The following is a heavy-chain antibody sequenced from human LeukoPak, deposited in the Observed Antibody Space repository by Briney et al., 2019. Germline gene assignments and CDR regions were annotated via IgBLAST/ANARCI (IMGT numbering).Heavy chain of an antibody. D-gene: IGHD2-2*01. Sequence: SGGSLRLSCAASGFTFSSYSMNWVRQAPGKWLEWVSYISSSSSTIYYADSVKGRFTISRDNAKNSLYLQMNSLRAEDTAVYYCASAPLGPGVVQSATDYWGQGTLVTVSS. CDR3: ASAPLGPGVVQSATDY. V-gene: IGHV3-48*01. CDR2: ISSSSSTI. J-gene: IGHJ4*02. CDR1: GFTFSSYS.